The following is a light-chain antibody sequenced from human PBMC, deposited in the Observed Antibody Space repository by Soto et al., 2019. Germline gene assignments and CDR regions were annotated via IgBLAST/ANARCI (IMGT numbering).Light chain of an antibody. J-gene: IGKJ1*01. CDR3: MQALQYPWT. CDR1: QSLLHYNAYNY. V-gene: IGKV2-28*01. CDR2: LGS. Sequence: IVMTQSPLSLPVTPAKPPSISCMSSQSLLHYNAYNYLDWYLQMPGRSPQLLIYLGSNRASGVPDRFSGSGSGTDFTLKISRVEAEDVGVYYCMQALQYPWTFGQGTKVDIK.